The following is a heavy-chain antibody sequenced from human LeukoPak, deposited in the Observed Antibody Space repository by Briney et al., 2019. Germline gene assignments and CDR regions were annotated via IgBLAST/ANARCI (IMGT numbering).Heavy chain of an antibody. Sequence: GGSLRLSCAASGFTFSSYWMHWLRQEPRKGLVWVSRISTDGSSRSYADSVKGRFPISRDNGKNTLYLQKNSLRAEDTAVYYCASYLTSIPSGMDVWGQGATVTVSS. CDR1: GFTFSSYW. V-gene: IGHV3-74*01. CDR2: ISTDGSSR. J-gene: IGHJ6*02. CDR3: ASYLTSIPSGMDV. D-gene: IGHD2/OR15-2a*01.